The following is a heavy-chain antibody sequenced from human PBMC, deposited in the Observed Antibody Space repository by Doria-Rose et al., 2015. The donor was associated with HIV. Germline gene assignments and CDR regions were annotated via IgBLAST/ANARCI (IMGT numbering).Heavy chain of an antibody. CDR1: GVSLSSHGMG. CDR2: IFSDDER. CDR3: ARIKSSRWYHKYYFDF. J-gene: IGHJ4*02. V-gene: IGHV2-26*01. Sequence: QESGPVLVKPTETLTLTCTVSGVSLSSHGMGVSWIRQPPGKALEWLANIFSDDERSYPTSLKSRLTISRGTSKSQVVLTMTDMDPVDTATYYCARIKSSRWYHKYYFDFWGQGTLVIVSA. D-gene: IGHD6-13*01.